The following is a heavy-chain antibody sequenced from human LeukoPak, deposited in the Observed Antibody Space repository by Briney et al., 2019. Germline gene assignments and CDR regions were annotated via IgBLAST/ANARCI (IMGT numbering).Heavy chain of an antibody. Sequence: GGSLRLSCGASGFTVSSKYMSWVRQTPGKGLEWVSAITTSGGSTFYADPVKGRFTISKDNSKSTLYLQMNSLRAEDTAVYYCAQHPGNNFGTFDYWGQGTLVTVSS. CDR1: GFTVSSKY. D-gene: IGHD1-1*01. J-gene: IGHJ4*02. V-gene: IGHV3-23*01. CDR2: ITTSGGST. CDR3: AQHPGNNFGTFDY.